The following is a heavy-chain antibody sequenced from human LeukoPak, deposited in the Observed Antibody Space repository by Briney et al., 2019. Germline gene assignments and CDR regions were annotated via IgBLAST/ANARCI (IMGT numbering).Heavy chain of an antibody. J-gene: IGHJ5*02. V-gene: IGHV4-34*01. CDR2: INHSGST. CDR1: GGSFSGYY. D-gene: IGHD3-10*01. CDR3: ARELWFVNAPGSWFDP. Sequence: SETLSLTCAVYGGSFSGYYWSWIRQPPGKGLEWIGEINHSGSTNYNPSLKSRVTMSVDKSKNQFSLRLTSVTAADTAVYYCARELWFVNAPGSWFDPWGQGTLVTVSS.